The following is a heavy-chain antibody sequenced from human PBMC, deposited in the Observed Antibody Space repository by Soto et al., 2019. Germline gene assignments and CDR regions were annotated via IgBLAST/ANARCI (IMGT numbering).Heavy chain of an antibody. CDR3: AKTATYDYVWGDYRYFFDH. V-gene: IGHV3-23*01. D-gene: IGHD3-16*02. CDR2: ISGGGDRT. CDR1: GFPFNTHG. J-gene: IGHJ4*02. Sequence: GGSLRRSCVASGFPFNTHGMAWVRQAPGKGLEWVSGISGGGDRTQYADGVKGRFTISRDNSKNTVDLQMTSLRAEDTATYYCAKTATYDYVWGDYRYFFDHWGQGTVVTVAS.